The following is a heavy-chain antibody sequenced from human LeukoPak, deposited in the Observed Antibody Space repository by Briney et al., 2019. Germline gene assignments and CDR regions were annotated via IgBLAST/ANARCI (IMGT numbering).Heavy chain of an antibody. CDR3: ARDYWWNYDY. CDR2: MSKDGSDK. D-gene: IGHD1-7*01. J-gene: IGHJ4*02. CDR1: GFTFSDYA. Sequence: PGGSLRLSCAASGFTFSDYAMHWVRQAPGKGLEWVAVMSKDGSDKYYPGSVRGRFTISRDNSKNTIYLQMDSLRAEDTAIYYCARDYWWNYDYWGQGTLVTASS. V-gene: IGHV3-30-3*01.